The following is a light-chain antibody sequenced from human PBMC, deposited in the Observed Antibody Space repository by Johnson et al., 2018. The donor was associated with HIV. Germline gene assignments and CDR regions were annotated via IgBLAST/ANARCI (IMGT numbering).Light chain of an antibody. CDR2: RNN. CDR3: AAWVDSPTGPNDV. CDR1: GSNIGSNT. Sequence: QSVLTQPPSVSGTPGQRVTISCSGSGSNIGSNTVNWYQQLPGTAPKLLIYRNNQRPSGVPDRFSGSKSGTSASLAISGPQAEAEADYYRAAWVDSPTGPNDVFGTGTKVTVL. V-gene: IGLV1-44*01. J-gene: IGLJ1*01.